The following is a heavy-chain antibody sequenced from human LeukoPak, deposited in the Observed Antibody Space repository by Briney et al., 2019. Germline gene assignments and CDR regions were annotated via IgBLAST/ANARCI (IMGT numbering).Heavy chain of an antibody. J-gene: IGHJ4*02. D-gene: IGHD6-13*01. V-gene: IGHV3-74*01. Sequence: PGGSLRLSCAASGFTFSTYWVHWVRQVPGKGLVWVSGINTDGSSRSYADSVKGRFTISRDNAKNTLYLQMNSLRADDTAVYYCARDHSSWEVPSDYWGQGTLVTVSS. CDR1: GFTFSTYW. CDR3: ARDHSSWEVPSDY. CDR2: INTDGSSR.